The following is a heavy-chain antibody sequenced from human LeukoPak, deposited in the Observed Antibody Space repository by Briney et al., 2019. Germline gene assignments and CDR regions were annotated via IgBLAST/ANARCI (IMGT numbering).Heavy chain of an antibody. V-gene: IGHV1-46*01. D-gene: IGHD3-10*01. CDR3: ARGAHQDYSGSGTYYNPLFY. CDR1: GYTFTSYS. Sequence: ASVKVSCKASGYTFTSYSMHWVRQAPGQGLEWMGVINPSGGTTRYALRFQGRVTVTSDMSTSTVYMELSSLRSEDTAVYYCARGAHQDYSGSGTYYNPLFYWGQGTLVTVSS. J-gene: IGHJ4*02. CDR2: INPSGGTT.